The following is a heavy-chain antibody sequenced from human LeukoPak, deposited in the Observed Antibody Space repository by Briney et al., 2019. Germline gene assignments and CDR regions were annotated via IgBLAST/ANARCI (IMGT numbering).Heavy chain of an antibody. CDR2: ISAFNGDT. CDR1: GYTFNNYG. D-gene: IGHD3-10*01. CDR3: ARDHGSQAMWLGEFSGMDV. V-gene: IGHV1-18*01. J-gene: IGHJ6*02. Sequence: GASVKVSCKTSGYTFNNYGITWVRRAPGQGLEWMGWISAFNGDTEYAQNFQGRVTMTTDTSTRTAYMELRSLRSDDTAVFYCARDHGSQAMWLGEFSGMDVWGQGTTVTVSS.